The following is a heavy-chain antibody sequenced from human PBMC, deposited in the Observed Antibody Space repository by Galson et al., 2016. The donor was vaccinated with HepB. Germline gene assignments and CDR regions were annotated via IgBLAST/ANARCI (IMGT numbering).Heavy chain of an antibody. CDR1: DNTFSKDY. J-gene: IGHJ4*02. CDR3: ARANYNLLKGYYSGFDH. V-gene: IGHV1-46*01. Sequence: SVKVSCKASDNTFSKDYIHWVRQAPGQGLQWLGTIHPSGAYTTYAQRFDGRVTMTRDTATNTVYMELRALTSKDTAVYYCARANYNLLKGYYSGFDHWGQGTLVTVSS. D-gene: IGHD3-9*01. CDR2: IHPSGAYT.